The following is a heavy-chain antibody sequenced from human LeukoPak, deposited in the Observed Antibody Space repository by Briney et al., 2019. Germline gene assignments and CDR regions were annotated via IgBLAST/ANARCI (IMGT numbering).Heavy chain of an antibody. J-gene: IGHJ4*02. V-gene: IGHV3-49*04. Sequence: GGSLRLSCTASGFTFGDYAMSWVRQAPGKGLEWVGFIRSKAYGGTTESAASVKGRFTISSDDSKSIAYLQMNSLKTEDTAVYYCTRDRSRGYVPYCGGDCYSDYWGQGTLVTVSS. CDR2: IRSKAYGGTT. D-gene: IGHD2-21*02. CDR1: GFTFGDYA. CDR3: TRDRSRGYVPYCGGDCYSDY.